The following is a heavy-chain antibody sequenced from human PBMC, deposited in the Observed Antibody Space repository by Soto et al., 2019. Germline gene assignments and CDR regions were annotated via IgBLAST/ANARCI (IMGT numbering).Heavy chain of an antibody. Sequence: SETLSLTCTVSGGSISSSSYYWGWIRQPPGKGLEWIGSIYYSGSTYYNPSLKSRVTISVDTSKNQFSLKLSSVTAADTAVYYCARRLSSGWYEVFDYWGQGTLVTVSS. CDR2: IYYSGST. D-gene: IGHD6-19*01. V-gene: IGHV4-39*01. CDR1: GGSISSSSYY. J-gene: IGHJ4*02. CDR3: ARRLSSGWYEVFDY.